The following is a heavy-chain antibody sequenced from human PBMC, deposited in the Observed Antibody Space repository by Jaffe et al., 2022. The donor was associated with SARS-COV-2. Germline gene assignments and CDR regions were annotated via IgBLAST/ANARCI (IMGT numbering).Heavy chain of an antibody. CDR3: ARGLRVVVAAKINYMDV. CDR2: INPSGGST. V-gene: IGHV1-46*04. Sequence: QVQLVQSGAEVKKPGASVKVSCKASGYTFTSYYMHWVRQAPGQGLEWMGIINPSGGSTSYAQKLQGRVTMTRDTSTSTVYMELSSLRSEDTAVYYCARGLRVVVAAKINYMDVWGKGTTVTVSS. D-gene: IGHD2-15*01. J-gene: IGHJ6*03. CDR1: GYTFTSYY.